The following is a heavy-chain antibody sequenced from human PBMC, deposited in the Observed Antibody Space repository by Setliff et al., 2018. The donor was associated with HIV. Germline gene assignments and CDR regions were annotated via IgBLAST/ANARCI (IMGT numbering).Heavy chain of an antibody. J-gene: IGHJ4*02. CDR3: ARLGDYDSSGYSGFDY. D-gene: IGHD3-22*01. Sequence: PSETLSLTCNVSSGSVNNYWWTWIRQPPGKGLEWIGYIYYSGSTYYNPSLKSRVTISVDTSKNQFSLMLSSVTAADTAVHYCARLGDYDSSGYSGFDYWGQGTLVTVSS. CDR1: SGSVNNYW. CDR2: IYYSGST. V-gene: IGHV4-59*02.